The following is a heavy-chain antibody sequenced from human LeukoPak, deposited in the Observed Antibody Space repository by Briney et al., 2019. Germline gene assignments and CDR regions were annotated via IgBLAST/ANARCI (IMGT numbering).Heavy chain of an antibody. Sequence: GGSLRLSCAASGLTFSGYWMSWVRQAPGKGLEWVANINQGASEKYYVDSVRGRFTISRDNAKKSVTLQMNSLRVDDTAVYYCASDGGPFDHWGQGTLVTVSS. V-gene: IGHV3-7*01. J-gene: IGHJ4*02. CDR1: GLTFSGYW. CDR2: INQGASEK. D-gene: IGHD3-3*01. CDR3: ASDGGPFDH.